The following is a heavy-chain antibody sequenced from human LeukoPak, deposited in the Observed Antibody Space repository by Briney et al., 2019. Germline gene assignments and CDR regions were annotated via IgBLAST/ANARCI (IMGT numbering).Heavy chain of an antibody. Sequence: QPGGSLRLSCAASGFTFSSYWMSWVRQAPGKGLEWVANIKQDGSEKYYVDSVKGRFTISRDNAKNSLYLQMNSLRAEDTAVYYCARSGYSSSWYGFDYWGQGTLVTVSS. CDR3: ARSGYSSSWYGFDY. D-gene: IGHD6-13*01. V-gene: IGHV3-7*01. J-gene: IGHJ4*02. CDR1: GFTFSSYW. CDR2: IKQDGSEK.